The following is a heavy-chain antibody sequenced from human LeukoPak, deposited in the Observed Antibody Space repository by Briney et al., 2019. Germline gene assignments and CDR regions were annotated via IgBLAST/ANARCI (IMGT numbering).Heavy chain of an antibody. D-gene: IGHD2-2*02. CDR2: INPNSGGT. J-gene: IGHJ5*02. CDR3: AREARDTYCSSTSCYTNNWFDP. CDR1: GNTFTGYY. V-gene: IGHV1-2*02. Sequence: GASVKVSCKASGNTFTGYYMHWVRQAPGQGLEWMGWINPNSGGTNYAQKFQGRVTMTRDTSISTAYMELSRVRSDDTAVYYCAREARDTYCSSTSCYTNNWFDPWGQGTLVTVSS.